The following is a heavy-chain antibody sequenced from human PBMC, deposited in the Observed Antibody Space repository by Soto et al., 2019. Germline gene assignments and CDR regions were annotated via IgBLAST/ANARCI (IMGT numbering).Heavy chain of an antibody. CDR2: ISSSSSYI. J-gene: IGHJ3*02. V-gene: IGHV3-21*01. D-gene: IGHD3-10*01. CDR1: GFTFSSYS. Sequence: GGSLRLSCAASGFTFSSYSMNWVRQAPGKGLEWVSSISSSSSYIYYADSVKGRFTISRDNAKNSLYLQMNSLRAEDTAVYYCARDGNGSGADHDAFDIWGQGTMVTVSS. CDR3: ARDGNGSGADHDAFDI.